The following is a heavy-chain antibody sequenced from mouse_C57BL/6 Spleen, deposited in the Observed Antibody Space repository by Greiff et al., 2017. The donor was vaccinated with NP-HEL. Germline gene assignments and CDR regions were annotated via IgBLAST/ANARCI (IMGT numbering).Heavy chain of an antibody. Sequence: QVQLQQSGAELVRPGASVTLSCKASGYTFTDYEMHWVKQTPVHGLEWIGAIDPETGGTAYNQKFKGKAILTADKSSSTAYMELRSLTSEDSAVYYCTRRYYGSALDDWGQGTTLTVSS. V-gene: IGHV1-15*01. CDR2: IDPETGGT. D-gene: IGHD1-1*01. CDR1: GYTFTDYE. CDR3: TRRYYGSALDD. J-gene: IGHJ2*01.